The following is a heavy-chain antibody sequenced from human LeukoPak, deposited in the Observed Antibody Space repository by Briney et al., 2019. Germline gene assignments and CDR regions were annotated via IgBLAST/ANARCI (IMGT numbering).Heavy chain of an antibody. D-gene: IGHD3-22*01. V-gene: IGHV3-23*01. Sequence: AALRLSCAASGFTFSSYAMSWVRQPPGKGLEGVSAISGSGGSTYYADSVKGRFTISRDNSKNTLYLQMNSLRAEDTAVYYCAKDRYYYDSSGYSPVTPAGYWGQGTLVTVSS. CDR2: ISGSGGST. CDR3: AKDRYYYDSSGYSPVTPAGY. J-gene: IGHJ4*02. CDR1: GFTFSSYA.